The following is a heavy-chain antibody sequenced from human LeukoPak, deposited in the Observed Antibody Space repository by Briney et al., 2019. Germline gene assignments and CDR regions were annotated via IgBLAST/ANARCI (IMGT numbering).Heavy chain of an antibody. D-gene: IGHD3-10*01. J-gene: IGHJ4*02. V-gene: IGHV1-8*01. CDR2: MNPNSGNT. Sequence: ASVKVSCKASGYTFTSYDINWARQATGQGLEWMGWMNPNSGNTGYAQKFQGRVTMTRNTSISTAYMELSSLRSGDTAVYYCARAGEDFMVRELGGYWGQGTLVTVSS. CDR3: ARAGEDFMVRELGGY. CDR1: GYTFTSYD.